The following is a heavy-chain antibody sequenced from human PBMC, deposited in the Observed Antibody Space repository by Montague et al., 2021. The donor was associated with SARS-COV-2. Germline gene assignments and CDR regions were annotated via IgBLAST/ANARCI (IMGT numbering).Heavy chain of an antibody. CDR2: INHGGST. CDR1: GGSFSDYY. D-gene: IGHD3-22*01. V-gene: IGHV4-34*01. J-gene: IGHJ2*01. CDR3: ARGAPTITMIVVVVTGAGWYFDL. Sequence: SETLSLTCAVHGGSFSDYYWSWIRQAPGKGLEWIGEINHGGSTNYNPSLKGRVTISVDTSKNQFSLKLSSVTAANTAVYYCARGAPTITMIVVVVTGAGWYFDLWGRGTLVSVSA.